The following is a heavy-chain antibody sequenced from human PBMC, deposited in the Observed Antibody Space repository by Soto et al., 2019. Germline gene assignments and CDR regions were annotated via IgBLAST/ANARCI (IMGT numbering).Heavy chain of an antibody. Sequence: QVQLEQWGAGLLKPSETLSLTCAVYDGSFSGYYWSWVRLSPGKGLEWIGEISQSGNTNYSPSLTSRFTISVDTSKHQFSLNLRPVTAAAPGVYYFVGVSCGGGSCYLTSRHHFSVFDVWGQGTTVSVSS. CDR3: VGVSCGGGSCYLTSRHHFSVFDV. D-gene: IGHD2-15*01. CDR2: ISQSGNT. J-gene: IGHJ6*02. CDR1: DGSFSGYY. V-gene: IGHV4-34*02.